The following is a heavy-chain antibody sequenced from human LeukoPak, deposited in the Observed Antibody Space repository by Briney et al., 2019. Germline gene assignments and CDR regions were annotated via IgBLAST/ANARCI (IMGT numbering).Heavy chain of an antibody. CDR1: GFTLNSYA. D-gene: IGHD3-10*01. CDR3: ARFYGAGGNHRYYFGS. CDR2: ISSSSDYI. J-gene: IGHJ4*02. V-gene: IGHV3-21*01. Sequence: PGGSLRLSCAASGFTLNSYAMNWVRQAPGKGLEWVSCISSSSDYIYYTDSVKGRFTISRDNARNSLYLQMNSLRVEDTAVYYCARFYGAGGNHRYYFGSWGQGILVTVSS.